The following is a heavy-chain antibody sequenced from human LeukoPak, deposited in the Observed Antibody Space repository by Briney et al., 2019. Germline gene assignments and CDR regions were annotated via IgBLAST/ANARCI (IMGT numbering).Heavy chain of an antibody. Sequence: GGSLRLSCAASGFTFSSYAMSWVRQAPEKGLEWVSDISDSGGSTDYADSVKGRFTISRDNSKNTLSLQMNSLRAEDTAVYYCAKGSRGAVAGNYFDYWGQGTLVTVSS. V-gene: IGHV3-23*01. J-gene: IGHJ4*02. CDR2: ISDSGGST. D-gene: IGHD6-19*01. CDR3: AKGSRGAVAGNYFDY. CDR1: GFTFSSYA.